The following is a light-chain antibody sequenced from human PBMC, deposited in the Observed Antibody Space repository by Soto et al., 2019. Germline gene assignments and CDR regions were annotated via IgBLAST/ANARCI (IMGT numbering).Light chain of an antibody. V-gene: IGLV2-14*03. CDR3: NSYTSSSTYV. CDR1: SSDVGGFNY. Sequence: QSALTQPASVSGSPGQSITISCTGTSSDVGGFNYVSWYQQHPGKAPKLMIYDVTNRPSGVSSRFSGSKSGNTASLTISGLHAEDEADYYCNSYTSSSTYVFGTGTKLTVL. CDR2: DVT. J-gene: IGLJ1*01.